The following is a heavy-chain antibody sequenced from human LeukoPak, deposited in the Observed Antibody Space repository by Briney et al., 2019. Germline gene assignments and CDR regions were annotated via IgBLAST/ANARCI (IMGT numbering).Heavy chain of an antibody. V-gene: IGHV1-46*01. CDR1: RYVFTAYY. CDR2: INPSGGST. Sequence: GASVKVSCKASRYVFTAYYIHWVRLAPGQGLEWMGVINPSGGSTSYAQKFQGRVTMTRDTSTRTVYMEVNSLRSEDTAVYYCARQGTYSSAIGMGYWGQGTLVTVSS. CDR3: ARQGTYSSAIGMGY. D-gene: IGHD6-19*01. J-gene: IGHJ4*02.